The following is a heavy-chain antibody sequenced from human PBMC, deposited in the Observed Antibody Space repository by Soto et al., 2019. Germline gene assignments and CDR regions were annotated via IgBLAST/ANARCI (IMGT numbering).Heavy chain of an antibody. CDR3: ARDMGRGDKDYYYYGMDV. Sequence: GESLKISCKGSGYSFTSYWIGWVRQMPGKGLEWMGIIYPGDSDTRYSPSFQGQVTISADKSISTAYLQWSSLKASDTAMYYCARDMGRGDKDYYYYGMDVWGQGTTVTVSS. D-gene: IGHD3-10*01. V-gene: IGHV5-51*01. CDR2: IYPGDSDT. J-gene: IGHJ6*02. CDR1: GYSFTSYW.